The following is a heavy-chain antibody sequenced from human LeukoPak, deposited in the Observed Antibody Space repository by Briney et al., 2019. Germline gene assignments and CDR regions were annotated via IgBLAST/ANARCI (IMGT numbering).Heavy chain of an antibody. CDR1: GLTFNAYS. J-gene: IGHJ4*02. CDR3: ARDLDFYASGWGFDA. D-gene: IGHD2/OR15-2a*01. Sequence: GESLRLLCAPWGLTFNAYSMTGVGQSPGKGRAWVSYIYSSSANRHNTNSVKDRFTISTDNTNNSVYLQMNMLSAENTAVYYCARDLDFYASGWGFDAWGQGTLVTVSS. CDR2: IYSSSANR. V-gene: IGHV3-21*05.